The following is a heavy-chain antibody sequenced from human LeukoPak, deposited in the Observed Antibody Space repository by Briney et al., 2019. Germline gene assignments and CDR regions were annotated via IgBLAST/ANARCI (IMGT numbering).Heavy chain of an antibody. CDR1: GFTFSSHS. V-gene: IGHV3-48*01. CDR3: ARDRTAEAFDI. CDR2: ISSSSSTI. J-gene: IGHJ3*02. D-gene: IGHD2-2*01. Sequence: GGSLRLSCAASGFTFSSHSMNWVRQAPGKGLEGVSYISSSSSTIYYADSVKGRFTISRDNAKNSLYLQMNSLRAEDTAVYYCARDRTAEAFDIWGQGTMVTVSS.